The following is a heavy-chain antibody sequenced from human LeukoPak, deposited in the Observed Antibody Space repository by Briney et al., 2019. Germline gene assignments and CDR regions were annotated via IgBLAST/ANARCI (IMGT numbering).Heavy chain of an antibody. J-gene: IGHJ4*02. Sequence: GESLKISCKGSGYSFTNYWIGWLRQMPGEGLEWMGIIYPGNSDTRYSPSFQGQVTISADKSITTAYLQWSSLKASDTAMYYCARRHDNSGFFVFWGQGTLVTVSS. D-gene: IGHD3-22*01. CDR2: IYPGNSDT. CDR3: ARRHDNSGFFVF. V-gene: IGHV5-51*01. CDR1: GYSFTNYW.